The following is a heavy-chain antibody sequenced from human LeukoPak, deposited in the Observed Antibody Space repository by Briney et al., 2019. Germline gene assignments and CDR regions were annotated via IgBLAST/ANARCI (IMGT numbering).Heavy chain of an antibody. CDR2: IYTSGST. V-gene: IGHV4-4*07. CDR3: AREGYGDYVRYFDY. D-gene: IGHD4-17*01. Sequence: PSETLSLTCTVSGGSISSYYWSWIRQPAGKGLEWIGRIYTSGSTNYNPSLKSQVTISVDKSKNQFSLKLSSVTAADTAVYYCAREGYGDYVRYFDYWGQGTPVTVSS. CDR1: GGSISSYY. J-gene: IGHJ4*02.